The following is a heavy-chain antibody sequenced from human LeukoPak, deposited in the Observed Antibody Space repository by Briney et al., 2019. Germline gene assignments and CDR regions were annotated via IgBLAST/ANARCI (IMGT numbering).Heavy chain of an antibody. D-gene: IGHD6-13*01. Sequence: SGRSLRLSCAASGFTFSSYGMHWVRQAPGKGLEWVAVIWYDGSNKYYADSMKGRFTISRDNSKNALYLQMNSLRAEDTAVYYCAKDFVAAAGTYDYWGQGTLVTVSS. CDR3: AKDFVAAAGTYDY. J-gene: IGHJ4*02. CDR2: IWYDGSNK. CDR1: GFTFSSYG. V-gene: IGHV3-33*06.